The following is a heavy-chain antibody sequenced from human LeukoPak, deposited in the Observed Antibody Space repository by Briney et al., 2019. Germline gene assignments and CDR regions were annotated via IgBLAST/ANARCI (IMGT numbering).Heavy chain of an antibody. D-gene: IGHD3-16*01. CDR2: ISSSSSYI. Sequence: GGSLRLSCAVSGFPFSGYWLSWVRQAPGKGLEWVSSISSSSSYIYYADSVKGRFTISRDNAKNSLYLQMNSLRAEDTAVYYCARDSWVDYWGQGTLVTVSS. CDR3: ARDSWVDY. CDR1: GFPFSGYW. V-gene: IGHV3-21*01. J-gene: IGHJ4*02.